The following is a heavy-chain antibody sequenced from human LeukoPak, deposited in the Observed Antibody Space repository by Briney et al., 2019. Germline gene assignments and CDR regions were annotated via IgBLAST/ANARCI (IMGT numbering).Heavy chain of an antibody. CDR2: MFNSGRT. V-gene: IGHV4-4*08. D-gene: IGHD1-26*01. CDR3: AKVIRGSYNFFYSVDV. J-gene: IGHJ6*02. Sequence: SETLSLTCTVSGASISGYHWIWIRQPPGKGLEWIWSMFNSGRTRYNTTLKRRVNISVETSQNQFSLRLRSVTAADTSVYYCAKVIRGSYNFFYSVDVWGQGTSVTVSS. CDR1: GASISGYH.